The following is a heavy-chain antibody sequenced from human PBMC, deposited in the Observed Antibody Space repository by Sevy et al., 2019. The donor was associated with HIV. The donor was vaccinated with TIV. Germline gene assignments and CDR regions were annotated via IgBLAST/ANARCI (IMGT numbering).Heavy chain of an antibody. V-gene: IGHV4-39*01. CDR3: ARQNTDDYVWGSYRYAVDY. D-gene: IGHD3-16*02. Sequence: SETLSLTCTVSGGSISTTSYYWGWIRQPPGKGLEWIGSIYYSGSTYSNPSLKSRVTISVDTSKNQFSLKLRSVSAADTAVYSCARQNTDDYVWGSYRYAVDYWGQGTLVTVSS. CDR2: IYYSGST. CDR1: GGSISTTSYY. J-gene: IGHJ4*02.